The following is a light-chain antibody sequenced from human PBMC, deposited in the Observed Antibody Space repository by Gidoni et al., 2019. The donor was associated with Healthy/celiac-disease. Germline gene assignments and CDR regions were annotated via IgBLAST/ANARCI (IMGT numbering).Light chain of an antibody. CDR1: QGIRND. V-gene: IGKV1-6*01. CDR3: LQDYNYPWT. J-gene: IGKJ1*01. Sequence: AIQMTQSPSSLPASVGDRVTITCRASQGIRNDLGWYQQKPGKAPKLLIYAESSLQSGVPSRFSGSGSGTDFTPTISSLQPEDFATYYCLQDYNYPWTFGQGTKVEIK. CDR2: AES.